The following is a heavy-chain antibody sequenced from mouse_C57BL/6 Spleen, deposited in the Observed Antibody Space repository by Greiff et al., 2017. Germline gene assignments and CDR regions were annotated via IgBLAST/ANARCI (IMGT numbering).Heavy chain of an antibody. CDR2: IYPGSGST. V-gene: IGHV1-55*01. CDR3: ARKGGYYVAWFAY. CDR1: GYTFTSYW. D-gene: IGHD2-3*01. Sequence: QVQLQQPGAELVKPGASVKMSCKASGYTFTSYWITWVKQRPGQGLEWIGDIYPGSGSTNYNEKFKSKATLTVDTSSSTAYMQLSSLTSADSAVYYCARKGGYYVAWFAYWGQGTLVTVSA. J-gene: IGHJ3*01.